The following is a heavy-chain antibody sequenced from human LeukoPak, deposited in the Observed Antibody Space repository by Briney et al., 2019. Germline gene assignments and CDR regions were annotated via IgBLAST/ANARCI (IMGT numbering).Heavy chain of an antibody. J-gene: IGHJ5*02. V-gene: IGHV4-39*01. D-gene: IGHD7-27*01. CDR1: GASISNTGYY. Sequence: SETLSLTCTVSGASISNTGYYWGWNRQPPGKGLEWIGNIYHSGSTYYSPSLKSRVTLSVDTSKNQFSLKLSSVTAADTAVYYCAGLLNGGASHWFDPWGQGTLVTVSS. CDR3: AGLLNGGASHWFDP. CDR2: IYHSGST.